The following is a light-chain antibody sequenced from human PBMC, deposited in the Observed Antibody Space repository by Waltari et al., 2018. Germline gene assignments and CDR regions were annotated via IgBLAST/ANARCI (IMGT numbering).Light chain of an antibody. CDR3: AAWDDSLKGV. V-gene: IGLV1-44*01. CDR1: SSNIGRNS. J-gene: IGLJ3*02. CDR2: NNS. Sequence: SVLTPPPSASGTPGQRVTISCSGTSSNIGRNSVNWYQQVPGTALKLLIHNNSQRPSGVHDRFSGSKCGTSASLDISGLQSEDGADYYGAAWDDSLKGVFGGGTKLTVL.